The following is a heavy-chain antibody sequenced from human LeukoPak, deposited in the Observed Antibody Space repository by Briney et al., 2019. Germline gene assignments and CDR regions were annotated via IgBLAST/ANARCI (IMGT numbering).Heavy chain of an antibody. CDR1: GGSFRGYY. J-gene: IGHJ6*04. Sequence: SETLSLTCAVYGGSFRGYYWSWIRQPPGKGLEWIGEINHSGSTSYNPSLKSRVTISVDTSKNQFSLKLSSVTAADTAVYYCARRAIEVVPAAMRDYYYYGMDVWGKGTTVTASS. V-gene: IGHV4-34*01. CDR2: INHSGST. CDR3: ARRAIEVVPAAMRDYYYYGMDV. D-gene: IGHD2-2*01.